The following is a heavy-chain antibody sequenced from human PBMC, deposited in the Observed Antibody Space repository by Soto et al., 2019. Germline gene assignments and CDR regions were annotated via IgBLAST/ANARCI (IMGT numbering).Heavy chain of an antibody. V-gene: IGHV3-53*01. Sequence: EVQLVESGGGLIQPGGSLRLSCAASGFTVSSNYMSWVRQAPGKGLEWVSVIYSGGSTYYADSVKGRFTISRDNSKNTLYLKMNSLGTEDTAVYYCARESRAVARGFTLFHHWGQGTLVTVSS. D-gene: IGHD2-15*01. J-gene: IGHJ1*01. CDR3: ARESRAVARGFTLFHH. CDR2: IYSGGST. CDR1: GFTVSSNY.